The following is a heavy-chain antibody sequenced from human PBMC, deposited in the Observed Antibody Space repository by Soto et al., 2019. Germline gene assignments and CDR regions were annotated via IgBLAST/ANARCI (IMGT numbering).Heavy chain of an antibody. D-gene: IGHD6-6*01. Sequence: QVQLVQSGAEVKKPGSSVKVSCKASGGTFSSYAISWVRQAPGQGLEWMGGIIPIFGTANYAQKFQGRVTXTPEESXXTAYMELSSLRSEDTAVYYCASQQLGPSYYYGMDVWGQGTTVTVSS. J-gene: IGHJ6*02. CDR1: GGTFSSYA. CDR2: IIPIFGTA. CDR3: ASQQLGPSYYYGMDV. V-gene: IGHV1-69*05.